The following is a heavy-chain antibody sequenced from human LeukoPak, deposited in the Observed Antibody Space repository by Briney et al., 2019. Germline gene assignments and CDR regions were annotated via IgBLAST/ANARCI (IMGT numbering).Heavy chain of an antibody. CDR1: GGSISSYY. CDR2: IYYSGST. CDR3: ASYQTDCTNGVCANWFDP. V-gene: IGHV4-59*01. Sequence: SETLSLTCTASGGSISSYYWSWIRQPPGKGLEWIGYIYYSGSTNYNPSLKSRVTISVDTSKNQFSLKLSSVTAADTAVYYCASYQTDCTNGVCANWFDPWGQGTLVTVSS. J-gene: IGHJ5*02. D-gene: IGHD2-8*01.